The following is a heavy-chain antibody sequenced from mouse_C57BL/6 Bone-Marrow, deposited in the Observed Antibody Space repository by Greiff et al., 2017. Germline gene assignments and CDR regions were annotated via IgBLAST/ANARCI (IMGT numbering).Heavy chain of an antibody. D-gene: IGHD1-1*01. Sequence: QVQLQQSGAELARPGASVKMSCTASGYTFTSYTMHWVQQRPGQGLEWIGYINPSSGYTKYNQKFKDKATLTADKSSSTAYMQLSSLTSEDSAVYYCARRNYGGYWGQGTTLTVSA. CDR2: INPSSGYT. CDR3: ARRNYGGY. V-gene: IGHV1-4*01. CDR1: GYTFTSYT. J-gene: IGHJ2*01.